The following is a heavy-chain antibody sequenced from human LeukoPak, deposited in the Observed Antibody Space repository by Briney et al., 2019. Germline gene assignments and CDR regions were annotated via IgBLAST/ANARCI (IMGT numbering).Heavy chain of an antibody. CDR2: IYYSGST. J-gene: IGHJ4*02. CDR3: ARRATISSPHFDY. V-gene: IGHV4-31*03. Sequence: PSETLSLTCTVSGGSISSGGYYWSWIRQHPGKALEWIGYIYYSGSTYYNPSLKSRVTISIDTSKNQFSLKLSSVTAADTAVYYCARRATISSPHFDYWGQGTLVTVSS. CDR1: GGSISSGGYY. D-gene: IGHD3-9*01.